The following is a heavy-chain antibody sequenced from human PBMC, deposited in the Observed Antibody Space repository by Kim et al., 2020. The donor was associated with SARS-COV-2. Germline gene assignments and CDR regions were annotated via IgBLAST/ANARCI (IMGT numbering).Heavy chain of an antibody. V-gene: IGHV4-39*01. Sequence: SETLSLTCTVSGGSISSSSYYWGWIRQPPGKGLEWIGSIYYSGSTYYNPSLKSRVTISVDTSKNQFSLKLSSVTAADTAVYYCARPLPSVGETRPYYFDYWGQGTLVTVSS. CDR1: GGSISSSSYY. D-gene: IGHD3-10*01. CDR3: ARPLPSVGETRPYYFDY. J-gene: IGHJ4*02. CDR2: IYYSGST.